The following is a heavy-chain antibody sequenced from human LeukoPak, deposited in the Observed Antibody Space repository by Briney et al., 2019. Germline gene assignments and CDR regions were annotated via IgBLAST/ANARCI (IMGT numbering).Heavy chain of an antibody. CDR2: IFYSGST. CDR1: GGSISNYY. Sequence: SEPVSLTCNVSGGSISNYYWSWIRQPPGKGLEWIGNIFYSGSTNYNPSLKSRVTISLDTSKNQFSLKLSSVTAADTAVYYCARVLNGVSARPWYFHLWGRGNPVTLSS. V-gene: IGHV4-59*01. J-gene: IGHJ2*01. CDR3: ARVLNGVSARPWYFHL. D-gene: IGHD2-8*01.